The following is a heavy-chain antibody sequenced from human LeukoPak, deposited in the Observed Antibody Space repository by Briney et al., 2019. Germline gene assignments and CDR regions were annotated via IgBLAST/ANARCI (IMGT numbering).Heavy chain of an antibody. D-gene: IGHD5-12*01. Sequence: REASVKVSCKASGYTFAKYGINWVRQAPGQGLEWMGWISAYNGNTNYAQKLQGRVTMTTDTSTSTAYMELRSLRSDDTAVYCCARENGGYVHSDYWGQGTLVTVSS. CDR2: ISAYNGNT. CDR3: ARENGGYVHSDY. J-gene: IGHJ4*02. CDR1: GYTFAKYG. V-gene: IGHV1-18*01.